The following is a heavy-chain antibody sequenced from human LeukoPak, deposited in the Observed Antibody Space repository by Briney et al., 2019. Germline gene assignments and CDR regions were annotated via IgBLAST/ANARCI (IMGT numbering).Heavy chain of an antibody. Sequence: SETLSLTCTISGVSISSSNSYWGWIRQPPGKGLEWIGSIYYTGNTYYNASLKSRVTISIDTSKNQISLRLTSVTATDTAMYYCARQTGSGLFTLPGGQGTLVTVSS. D-gene: IGHD3/OR15-3a*01. CDR2: IYYTGNT. CDR3: ARQTGSGLFTLP. V-gene: IGHV4-39*01. CDR1: GVSISSSNSY. J-gene: IGHJ4*02.